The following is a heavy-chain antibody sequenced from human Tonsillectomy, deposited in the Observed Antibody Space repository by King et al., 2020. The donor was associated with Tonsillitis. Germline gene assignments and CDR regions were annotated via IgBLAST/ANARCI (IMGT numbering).Heavy chain of an antibody. J-gene: IGHJ4*02. V-gene: IGHV4-61*02. D-gene: IGHD5-24*01. CDR2: IDTSGST. CDR1: GGSISSGPYY. CDR3: ARDDGSLETFDA. Sequence: VQLQESGPGLVKPSQTLSLTCSVSGGSISSGPYYWSWIRQPAGKGLEWIGRIDTSGSTNYSPSLKSRVTISVDTSKNQVSLKLNSVTAADTAVYYCARDDGSLETFDAWGQGTLVIVSS.